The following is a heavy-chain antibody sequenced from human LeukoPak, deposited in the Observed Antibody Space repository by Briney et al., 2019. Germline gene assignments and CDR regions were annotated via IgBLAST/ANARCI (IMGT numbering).Heavy chain of an antibody. D-gene: IGHD6-19*01. Sequence: GGSLRLSCAASGFTFSSYAMSWVRQAPGKGLEWLANIKQDGSEKYYVDSVKGRFTISRDNAKNSLYLQMNSLRAEDTAVYYCARGISRPRRTYSSGWYGWFDPWGQGTLVTVSS. CDR3: ARGISRPRRTYSSGWYGWFDP. CDR1: GFTFSSYA. V-gene: IGHV3-7*01. CDR2: IKQDGSEK. J-gene: IGHJ5*02.